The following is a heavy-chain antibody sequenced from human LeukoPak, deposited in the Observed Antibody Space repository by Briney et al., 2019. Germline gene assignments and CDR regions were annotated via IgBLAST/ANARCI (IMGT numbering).Heavy chain of an antibody. J-gene: IGHJ4*02. Sequence: SETLSLTCTVSGGSISSYYWSWIRQPPGKGLEWIWYIYYSGSTNYNPSLKSRVTISVDTSKNQFSLKLSSVTAADTAVYYCARGGDCSSTSCYGYFDYWGQGTLVTVSS. D-gene: IGHD2-2*01. V-gene: IGHV4-59*01. CDR1: GGSISSYY. CDR2: IYYSGST. CDR3: ARGGDCSSTSCYGYFDY.